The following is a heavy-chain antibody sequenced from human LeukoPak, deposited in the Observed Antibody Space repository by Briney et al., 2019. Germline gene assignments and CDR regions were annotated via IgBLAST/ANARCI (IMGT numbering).Heavy chain of an antibody. J-gene: IGHJ4*02. CDR1: GGSISSYY. V-gene: IGHV4-59*12. D-gene: IGHD5-12*01. CDR2: IYYSGST. CDR3: ASTRGYSGYVLY. Sequence: SETLSLTCTVSGGSISSYYWSWIRQPPGKGLEWIGYIYYSGSTNYNPSLKSRVTISVDTSKNQFSLELASVTATDTAVYHCASTRGYSGYVLYWSQGTLVTVSA.